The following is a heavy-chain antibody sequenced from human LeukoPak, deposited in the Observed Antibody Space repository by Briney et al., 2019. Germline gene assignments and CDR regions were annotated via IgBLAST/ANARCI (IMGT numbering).Heavy chain of an antibody. CDR3: ARDGYCSSTSCYARDYYYYYYMDV. Sequence: SETLSLTCTVSGGSISSGSYYWSWLRQPAGKGLEWIGRIYTSGSTNYNPSLKSRVTISVDTSKNQFSLKLSSVTAADTAVYYCARDGYCSSTSCYARDYYYYYYMDVWGKGTTVTVSS. V-gene: IGHV4-61*02. J-gene: IGHJ6*03. D-gene: IGHD2-2*03. CDR1: GGSISSGSYY. CDR2: IYTSGST.